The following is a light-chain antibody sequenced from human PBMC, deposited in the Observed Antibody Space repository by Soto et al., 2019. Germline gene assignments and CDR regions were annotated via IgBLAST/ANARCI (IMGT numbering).Light chain of an antibody. CDR2: GAS. CDR1: QSISSW. V-gene: IGKV1-5*01. J-gene: IGKJ1*01. CDR3: QHFNGYPWT. Sequence: DIQMTQSPSTLSASVGDRVTITCRASQSISSWLAWYHQKPGKAPKLLIYGASSLHTGVPSRFSGSGSGTEFTLSISSLQPDDVATYYCQHFNGYPWTFGQGTKV.